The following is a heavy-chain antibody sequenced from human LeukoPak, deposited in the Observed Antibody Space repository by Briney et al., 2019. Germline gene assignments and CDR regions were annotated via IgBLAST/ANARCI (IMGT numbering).Heavy chain of an antibody. CDR1: GGSISSYY. J-gene: IGHJ4*02. CDR3: ARHSGSTSWGLDY. CDR2: IYTSGST. D-gene: IGHD2-2*01. V-gene: IGHV4-4*09. Sequence: SETLSLTCTASGGSISSYYWSWIRQPPGKGLEWLGYIYTSGSTNYNPSLKSRVTISVDTSKNQFSLNLSSVTAADTAVYYCARHSGSTSWGLDYWGQGTLVTVSS.